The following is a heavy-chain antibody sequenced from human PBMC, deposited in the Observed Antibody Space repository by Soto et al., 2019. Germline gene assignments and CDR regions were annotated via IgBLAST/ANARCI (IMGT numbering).Heavy chain of an antibody. J-gene: IGHJ4*02. D-gene: IGHD3-22*01. CDR3: AGRYDSTGYKFDY. Sequence: ASVKVSCKASGYTFTNYGFSWVRPAPGQGLEGMGWISAYNGNTNYAQKLQGRVTVTTDTSTTTPYMELRSLRYDDTAVYYCAGRYDSTGYKFDYWGQGTMVTVSS. CDR2: ISAYNGNT. V-gene: IGHV1-18*04. CDR1: GYTFTNYG.